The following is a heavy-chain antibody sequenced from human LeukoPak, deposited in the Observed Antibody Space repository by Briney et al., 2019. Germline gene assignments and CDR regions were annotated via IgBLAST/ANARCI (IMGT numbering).Heavy chain of an antibody. CDR3: AKVAPYCSGGSCVYYYYGMDV. J-gene: IGHJ6*02. CDR2: ISYDGSNK. CDR1: GFTFSSYG. V-gene: IGHV3-30*18. Sequence: GGSLRLSCAASGFTFSSYGMHWVRQAPGKGLEWVAVISYDGSNKYYADSVKGRFTISRDNSKNTLYLQMNSLRAEDTAVYYCAKVAPYCSGGSCVYYYYGMDVWGQGTTVTVSS. D-gene: IGHD2-15*01.